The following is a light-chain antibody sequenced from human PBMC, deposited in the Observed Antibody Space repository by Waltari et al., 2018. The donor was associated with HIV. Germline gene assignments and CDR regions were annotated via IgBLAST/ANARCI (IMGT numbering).Light chain of an antibody. V-gene: IGKV4-1*01. J-gene: IGKJ2*01. Sequence: DTVMTQSPDSLAVSLAQRASINCRSSQSVLYNSNNNNYLARYQQRPGQPPKLLMYLASTRGSGGPDRFTGSGSGTDFTLTISSLQAEDVAVYFCQQYFSPPYTFGPGTTLEIK. CDR1: QSVLYNSNNNNY. CDR2: LAS. CDR3: QQYFSPPYT.